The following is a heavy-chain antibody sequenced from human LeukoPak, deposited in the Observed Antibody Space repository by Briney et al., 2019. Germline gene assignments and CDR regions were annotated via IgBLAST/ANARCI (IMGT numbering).Heavy chain of an antibody. D-gene: IGHD3-16*01. CDR3: TREAVWGTSDY. J-gene: IGHJ4*02. CDR1: GGSISSHNW. CDR2: IYHSGST. V-gene: IGHV4-4*02. Sequence: SGTLSLTCAVSGGSISSHNWWSWVRQPPGKGLEWIGEIYHSGSTHYNPSLRSRVTISVDKSKNQFSLQLNSVAPEDTAVYYCTREAVWGTSDYWAQGTLVTVSS.